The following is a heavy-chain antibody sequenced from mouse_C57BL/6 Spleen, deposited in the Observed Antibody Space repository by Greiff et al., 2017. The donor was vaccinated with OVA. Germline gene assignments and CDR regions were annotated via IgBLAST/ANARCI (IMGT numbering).Heavy chain of an antibody. CDR2: IDPSDSYT. Sequence: VQLQQPGAELVMPGASVKLSCKASGYTFTSYWMHWVKQRPGQGLEWIGEIDPSDSYTNYNQKFKGKSTLTVDKSSSTAYMQLSSLTSEDSAVYYCAREFSRYFDDWGTGTTVTVSA. CDR3: AREFSRYFDD. V-gene: IGHV1-69*01. CDR1: GYTFTSYW. J-gene: IGHJ1*03.